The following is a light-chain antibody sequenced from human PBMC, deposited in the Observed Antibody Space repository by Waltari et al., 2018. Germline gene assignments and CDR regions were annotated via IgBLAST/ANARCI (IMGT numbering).Light chain of an antibody. CDR3: QQSYSTVT. V-gene: IGKV1-39*01. CDR2: AAS. J-gene: IGKJ5*01. Sequence: DIQMTQSPSSLSASVGDRVTITCRASQSISSYLNLYQQKPGKAPKLLIYAASSLQSGFPSRFSVSGSGTDFTLTISSLQPEDFATYYCQQSYSTVTFGQGTRLEIK. CDR1: QSISSY.